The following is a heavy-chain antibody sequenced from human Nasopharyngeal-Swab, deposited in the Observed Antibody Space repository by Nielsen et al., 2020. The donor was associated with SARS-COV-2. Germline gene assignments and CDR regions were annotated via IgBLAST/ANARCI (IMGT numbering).Heavy chain of an antibody. J-gene: IGHJ4*02. CDR3: AKDPAAGNLDY. CDR2: IYSGGST. D-gene: IGHD6-13*01. Sequence: GESLKISCAASGFTVSSNYMSWVRQAPGKGLEWVSVIYSGGSTYYADSVKGRFTISRDNSKNTLYLQMNSLRVEDTAVYYCAKDPAAGNLDYWGQGTLVTVSS. CDR1: GFTVSSNY. V-gene: IGHV3-53*01.